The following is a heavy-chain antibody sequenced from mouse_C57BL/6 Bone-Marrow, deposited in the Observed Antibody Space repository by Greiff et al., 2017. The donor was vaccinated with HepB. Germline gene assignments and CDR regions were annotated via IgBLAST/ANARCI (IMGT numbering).Heavy chain of an antibody. D-gene: IGHD1-1*01. CDR2: ISDGGSYT. Sequence: EVQVVESGGGLVKLGGSLKLSCAASGFNFSSFAMSWVRQTPEHRLEWVATISDGGSYTYYPDNVKGRFTISRDNTKNNLYLQMSHLKSEETAMYYCATPDYGSSYCDYRGQGTTLTDSS. V-gene: IGHV5-4*01. CDR1: GFNFSSFA. J-gene: IGHJ2*01. CDR3: ATPDYGSSYCDY.